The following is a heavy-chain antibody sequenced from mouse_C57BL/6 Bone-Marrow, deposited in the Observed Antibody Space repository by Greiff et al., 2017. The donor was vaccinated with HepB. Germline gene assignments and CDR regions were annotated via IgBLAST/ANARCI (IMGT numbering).Heavy chain of an antibody. J-gene: IGHJ1*03. CDR2: ISNGGGST. V-gene: IGHV5-12*01. CDR1: GFTFSDYY. CDR3: ARHENGYFDV. Sequence: EVQRVESGGGLVQPGGSLKLSCAASGFTFSDYYMYWVRQTPEKRLEWVAYISNGGGSTYYPDTLKGRFTISRDNAKNTLYLQMSRLKSEDTAMYYCARHENGYFDVWGTGTTVTVSS.